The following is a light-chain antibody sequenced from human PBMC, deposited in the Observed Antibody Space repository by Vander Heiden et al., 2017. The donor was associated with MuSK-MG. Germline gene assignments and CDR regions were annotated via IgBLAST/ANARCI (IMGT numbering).Light chain of an antibody. Sequence: QSALTQPASVSGSPGQSITISCTGTSSDIDGYKYVSWYQQHPGKAPKVMIYDVSNRHSGISNRFSGSKSGNTASLTISGLQAEDEADYYCSSSAHSSTLAWVFGGGTKLTVL. CDR3: SSSAHSSTLAWV. J-gene: IGLJ3*02. CDR1: SSDIDGYKY. CDR2: DVS. V-gene: IGLV2-14*01.